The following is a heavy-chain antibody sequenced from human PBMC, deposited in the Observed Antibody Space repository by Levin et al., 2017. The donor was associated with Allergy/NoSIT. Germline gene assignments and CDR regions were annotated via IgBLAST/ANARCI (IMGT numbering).Heavy chain of an antibody. J-gene: IGHJ1*01. CDR1: GFTFSSYA. V-gene: IGHV3-23*01. D-gene: IGHD6-13*01. Sequence: GGSLRLSCAASGFTFSSYAMSWVRQAPGKGLEWVSAISGSGGSTYYADSVKGRFTISRDNSKNTLYLQMNSLRAEDTAVYYCAKVDKQQLVLMSPHEYFQHWGQGTLVTVSS. CDR3: AKVDKQQLVLMSPHEYFQH. CDR2: ISGSGGST.